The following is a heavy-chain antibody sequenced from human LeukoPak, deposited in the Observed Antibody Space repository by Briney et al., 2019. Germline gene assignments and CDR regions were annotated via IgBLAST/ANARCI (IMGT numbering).Heavy chain of an antibody. J-gene: IGHJ4*02. Sequence: GGSLRLSCAASGFVFSRYEMNWVRQAPGRGLEWISYISSSGSNIYYADSVKGRFTISRDNAKNSLYLQMNSLRAEDTAVYYCARGHSGYDYWGQGTLVTVSS. CDR2: ISSSGSNI. CDR3: ARGHSGYDY. CDR1: GFVFSRYE. V-gene: IGHV3-48*03. D-gene: IGHD5-12*01.